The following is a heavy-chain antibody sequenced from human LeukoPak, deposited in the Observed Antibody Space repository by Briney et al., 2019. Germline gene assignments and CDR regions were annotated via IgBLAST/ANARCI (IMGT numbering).Heavy chain of an antibody. D-gene: IGHD1-7*01. V-gene: IGHV3-30*02. J-gene: IGHJ3*02. CDR3: ASFQVGGTRDDFDT. Sequence: GGSLRLSCAASGFTFSNYGMHWVRQAPGKGLEWVAFIWYDGLRTKYEDSVKGRFIISRDNAKNTLFLQMNSLRAEDTAVYYCASFQVGGTRDDFDTWGQGTMVTVSS. CDR2: IWYDGLRT. CDR1: GFTFSNYG.